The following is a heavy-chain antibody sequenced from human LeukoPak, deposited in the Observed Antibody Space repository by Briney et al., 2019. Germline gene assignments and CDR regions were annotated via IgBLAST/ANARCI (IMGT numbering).Heavy chain of an antibody. CDR1: GGSISSGGYS. Sequence: SQTLSLTCAVSGGSISSGGYSWSWIRQPPGKGLEWIGYIYHSGSTYYNPSLKSRVTISVDRSKNQFSLKLSSVTAADTAVYYCARGGWQQLVPDYWGQGTLVTVSS. CDR2: IYHSGST. CDR3: ARGGWQQLVPDY. J-gene: IGHJ4*02. D-gene: IGHD6-13*01. V-gene: IGHV4-30-2*01.